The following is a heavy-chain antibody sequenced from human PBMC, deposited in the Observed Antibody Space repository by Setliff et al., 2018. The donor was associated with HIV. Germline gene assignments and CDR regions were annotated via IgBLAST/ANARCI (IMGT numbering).Heavy chain of an antibody. Sequence: ASVKVSCKASGYTFTSYGISWVRQAPGQGLEWMGWISAHNGNTNYAQKLQGRVTMTTDTSTSTAYMELRSLRSDDTAVYYCARPYSSSWYPGYYYFDYWGQGTLVTVSS. CDR1: GYTFTSYG. CDR2: ISAHNGNT. D-gene: IGHD6-13*01. J-gene: IGHJ4*02. CDR3: ARPYSSSWYPGYYYFDY. V-gene: IGHV1-18*01.